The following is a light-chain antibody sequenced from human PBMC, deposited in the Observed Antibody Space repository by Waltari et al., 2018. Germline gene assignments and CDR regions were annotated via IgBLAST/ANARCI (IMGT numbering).Light chain of an antibody. Sequence: EIVMTQPPISPPVTPGEPANISCRSSESLLHTNGYYYLDWYLQRPGQSPQLLIYFGSNRASGVADRFSGSASGTDFTLQVSRVEAEDVGVDFCMQGLQIPFTFGQGTKLQI. J-gene: IGKJ2*01. CDR1: ESLLHTNGYYY. CDR3: MQGLQIPFT. CDR2: FGS. V-gene: IGKV2-28*01.